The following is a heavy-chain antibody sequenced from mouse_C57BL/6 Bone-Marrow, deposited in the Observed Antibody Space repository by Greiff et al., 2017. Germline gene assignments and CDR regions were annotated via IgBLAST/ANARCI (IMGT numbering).Heavy chain of an antibody. V-gene: IGHV1-4*01. CDR2: INPSSGYT. J-gene: IGHJ4*01. Sequence: QVQLKQSGAELARPGASVKMSCKASGYTFTSYTMHWVKQRPGQGLEWIGYINPSSGYTKYNQKFKDKATLTADKSSSTAYMQLSSLISEDSAVXYCARYSNYAMDYWGQGTSVTVSS. D-gene: IGHD2-5*01. CDR1: GYTFTSYT. CDR3: ARYSNYAMDY.